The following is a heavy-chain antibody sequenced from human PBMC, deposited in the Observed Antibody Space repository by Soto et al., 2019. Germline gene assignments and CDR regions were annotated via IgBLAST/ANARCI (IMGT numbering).Heavy chain of an antibody. CDR3: ATSIQGMRAFDI. CDR1: GYTFTGYY. J-gene: IGHJ3*02. Sequence: ASVKVSCKASGYTFTGYYMHWVRQAPGQGLEWMGWTNPNSGGTNYAQKFQGRVTMTRDTSISTAYMELRSLRSDDTAVYYCATSIQGMRAFDIWGQGTMVTVSS. V-gene: IGHV1-2*02. D-gene: IGHD2-21*01. CDR2: TNPNSGGT.